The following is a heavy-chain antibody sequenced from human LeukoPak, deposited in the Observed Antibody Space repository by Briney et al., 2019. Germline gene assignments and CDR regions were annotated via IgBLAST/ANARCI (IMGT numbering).Heavy chain of an antibody. CDR2: ISAYNGNT. D-gene: IGHD3-3*01. J-gene: IGHJ5*02. CDR1: GYTFTSYG. V-gene: IGHV1-18*01. CDR3: ARDLTIFGVANWFDP. Sequence: ASVKVSCKASGYTFTSYGISWVRQAPGQGLEWMGWISAYNGNTNYAQKLQGRVTMTTDTSTSTAYMELSSLRSEDTAVYYCARDLTIFGVANWFDPWGQGTLVTVSS.